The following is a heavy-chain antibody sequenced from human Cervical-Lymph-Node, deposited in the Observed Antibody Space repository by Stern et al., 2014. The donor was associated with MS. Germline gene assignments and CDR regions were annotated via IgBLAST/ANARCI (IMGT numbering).Heavy chain of an antibody. CDR1: GYNFIAQW. V-gene: IGHV5-51*03. CDR2: IHPGDSDT. J-gene: IGHJ6*02. CDR3: ASAGTGGRFV. D-gene: IGHD3-16*01. Sequence: EVQLVQSGAEVKKPGESLKISCEGFGYNFIAQWIGWVRQMPGKGLEDMGIIHPGDSDTRYTSSFQGHITLSVDRSISTAFLQWSSLKASDPGIYYCASAGTGGRFVWGQGTTVTVSS.